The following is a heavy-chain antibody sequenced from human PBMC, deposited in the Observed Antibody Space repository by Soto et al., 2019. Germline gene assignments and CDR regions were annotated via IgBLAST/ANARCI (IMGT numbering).Heavy chain of an antibody. CDR3: ARREIQGPIDY. V-gene: IGHV4-28*01. Sequence: SVTLSLTCAVSGYSISSSNGWGWIRQPPGKGLEWIGYIYYSGTTYYNPSLKSRVTMSVDTSKNQFSLKLTSVTAVDTALYYCARREIQGPIDYWGQGTLVTVSS. CDR1: GYSISSSNG. CDR2: IYYSGTT. D-gene: IGHD1-26*01. J-gene: IGHJ4*02.